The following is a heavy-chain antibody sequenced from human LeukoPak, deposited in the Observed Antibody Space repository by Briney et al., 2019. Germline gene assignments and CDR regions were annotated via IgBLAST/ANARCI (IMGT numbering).Heavy chain of an antibody. J-gene: IGHJ6*02. V-gene: IGHV3-30*18. D-gene: IGHD3-22*01. CDR3: AKDIYYYDSSGYPMDV. CDR1: GFTFSSYG. CDR2: ISYDGSNK. Sequence: PGRPLRLSCAASGFTFSSYGMHWVRQAPGKGLEWVAVISYDGSNKYYADSVKGRFTISRDNSKNTLYLQMNSLRAEDTAVYYCAKDIYYYDSSGYPMDVWGQGTTVTVSS.